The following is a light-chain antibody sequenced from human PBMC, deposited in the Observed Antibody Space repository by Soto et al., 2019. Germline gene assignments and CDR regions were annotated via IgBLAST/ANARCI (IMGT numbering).Light chain of an antibody. CDR2: AAS. J-gene: IGKJ1*01. Sequence: DIQMTQSPSSLSPSLGDRVTITCRASQSISSYLNWYQQKPGKAPKLLIYAASILQAGVPSRFSGSGSGTDFTLTISSLQPEDFATDYCQQSYSTPQTFGQGTKVDI. CDR3: QQSYSTPQT. V-gene: IGKV1-39*01. CDR1: QSISSY.